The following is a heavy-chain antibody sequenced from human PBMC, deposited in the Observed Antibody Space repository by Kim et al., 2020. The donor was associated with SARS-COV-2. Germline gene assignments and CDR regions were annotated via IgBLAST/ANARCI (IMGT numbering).Heavy chain of an antibody. D-gene: IGHD6-19*01. V-gene: IGHV1-69*04. Sequence: AQKFHGRVTITADKATSTAYMELSSLRSEDTAVYYCARDGYSSGWTTVDYWGQGTLVTVSS. J-gene: IGHJ4*02. CDR3: ARDGYSSGWTTVDY.